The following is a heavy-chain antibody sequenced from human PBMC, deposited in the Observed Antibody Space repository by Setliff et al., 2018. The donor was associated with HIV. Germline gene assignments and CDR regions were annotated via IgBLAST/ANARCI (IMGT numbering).Heavy chain of an antibody. V-gene: IGHV4-31*03. D-gene: IGHD6-13*01. CDR1: GGSISSGGYY. CDR3: ARGIAAAEGYFDY. CDR2: IYHSGIT. Sequence: PSETLSLTCTVSGGSISSGGYYWSWIRQHPGKGLEWIGYIYHSGITYYNPSLKSRVTISLDTSKNQFSLKLSSVTAADTAVYYCARGIAAAEGYFDYWGQGTLVT. J-gene: IGHJ4*02.